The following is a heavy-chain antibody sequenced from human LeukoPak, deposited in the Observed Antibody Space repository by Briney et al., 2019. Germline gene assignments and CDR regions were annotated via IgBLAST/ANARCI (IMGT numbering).Heavy chain of an antibody. D-gene: IGHD5-18*01. CDR1: GFTFSSYA. V-gene: IGHV3-23*01. CDR2: ISGGGGST. Sequence: GGSLRLSCAASGFTFSSYAMSWVRQAPGKGLEWVSAISGGGGSTYYADSVKGRFTISRDNSKNTLYLQMNSLRAEDTAVYYCAKGSGYSYGYFDYWGQGTLVTVSS. J-gene: IGHJ4*02. CDR3: AKGSGYSYGYFDY.